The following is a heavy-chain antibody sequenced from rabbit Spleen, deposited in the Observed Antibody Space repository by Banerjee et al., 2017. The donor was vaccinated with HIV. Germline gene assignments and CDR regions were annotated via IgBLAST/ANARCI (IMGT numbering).Heavy chain of an antibody. J-gene: IGHJ4*01. CDR1: GVSFSDKDV. Sequence: QEQLVESGGGLVKPEGSLTLTCKASGVSFSDKDVMCWVRQAPGKGLEWIACIYAGSSGFTYSATWAKGRFTISKTSSTTVTLQMTSLTAADTATYFCARDLVAVIGWNFNLWGPGTLVTVS. CDR2: IYAGSSGFT. V-gene: IGHV1S45*01. CDR3: ARDLVAVIGWNFNL. D-gene: IGHD1-1*01.